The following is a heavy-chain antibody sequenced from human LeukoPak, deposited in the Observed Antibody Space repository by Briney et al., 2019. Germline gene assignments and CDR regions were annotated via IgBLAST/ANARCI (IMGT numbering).Heavy chain of an antibody. Sequence: ASVKVSSKASGFTFTDYYIHWVRQAPGQGPEWMGWIDAKSGGTQYAQKFQGRVTMTRDTSISTAYMELTRLTPDDTAVYYCARGGYHNYWGLGTLVTVSS. V-gene: IGHV1-2*02. J-gene: IGHJ4*02. D-gene: IGHD2-2*01. CDR3: ARGGYHNY. CDR1: GFTFTDYY. CDR2: IDAKSGGT.